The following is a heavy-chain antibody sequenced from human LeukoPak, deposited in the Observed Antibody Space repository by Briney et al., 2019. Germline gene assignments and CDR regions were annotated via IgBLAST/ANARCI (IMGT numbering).Heavy chain of an antibody. CDR1: GFTFSSYW. D-gene: IGHD6-19*01. CDR3: AKDGSGWYGYYFDY. CDR2: IKQDGSEK. J-gene: IGHJ4*02. Sequence: GGSLRLSCAASGFTFSSYWMSWVRQAPGKGLEWVANIKQDGSEKYYVDSVKGRFTISRDNAKNSLYLQMNSLRAEDTAVYYCAKDGSGWYGYYFDYWGQGTLVTVSS. V-gene: IGHV3-7*03.